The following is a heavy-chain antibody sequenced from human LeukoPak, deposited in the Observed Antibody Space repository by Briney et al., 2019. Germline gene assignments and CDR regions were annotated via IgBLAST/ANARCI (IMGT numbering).Heavy chain of an antibody. CDR2: IYPGDSDT. CDR1: GYSFPIYW. D-gene: IGHD3-10*01. CDR3: ARRSTYGSGTNYHFDY. V-gene: IGHV5-51*01. Sequence: GESLKISCKGSGYSFPIYWIAWVRQMPGKGLEWMGIIYPGDSDTRYSPSFQGQITISADKSISTAYLQWSSLKASDTAMYYCARRSTYGSGTNYHFDYWGQGTLVTVFS. J-gene: IGHJ4*02.